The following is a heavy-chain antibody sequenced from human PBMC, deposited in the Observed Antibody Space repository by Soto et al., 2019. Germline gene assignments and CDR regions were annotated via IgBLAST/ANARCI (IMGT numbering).Heavy chain of an antibody. CDR3: ARHDWARFYGMDV. V-gene: IGHV4-39*01. J-gene: IGHJ6*02. Sequence: SETLSLTCSVSGSSIITSYYWGWIRQSPEQGLEWIGSAYDSGSTYYNPSLKSRVTIFVDTSKSQFSLILCSVTAADTAVYYCARHDWARFYGMDVWGQGTTGTVSS. D-gene: IGHD2-21*01. CDR1: GSSIITSYY. CDR2: AYDSGST.